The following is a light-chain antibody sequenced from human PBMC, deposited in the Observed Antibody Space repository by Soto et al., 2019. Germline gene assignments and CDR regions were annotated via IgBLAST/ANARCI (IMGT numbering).Light chain of an antibody. V-gene: IGLV7-46*01. CDR2: DTT. CDR1: DGPVTSNHY. Sequence: QAVVTQEPSLTVSPGGTVTLTCGSSDGPVTSNHYPYWYQQRPGQVPRALIYDTTNRQSWAPARFSGSLVGVKAALTLSGAQPEDEADYYCLLAYSGGRVFGGGTKLTVL. CDR3: LLAYSGGRV. J-gene: IGLJ2*01.